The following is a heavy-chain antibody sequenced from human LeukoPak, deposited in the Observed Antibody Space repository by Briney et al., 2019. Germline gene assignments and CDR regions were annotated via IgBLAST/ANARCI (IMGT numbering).Heavy chain of an antibody. CDR3: AGSSVAGTCY. J-gene: IGHJ4*02. Sequence: SETLSLTCTVSGGSISSSSYYWGWIRQPPGKGLEWIESIYYSGSTYYNPSLKSRVTISVDTSKNQFSLKLSSVTAADTAVYYCAGSSVAGTCYWGQGTLVTVSS. CDR1: GGSISSSSYY. V-gene: IGHV4-39*07. CDR2: IYYSGST. D-gene: IGHD6-19*01.